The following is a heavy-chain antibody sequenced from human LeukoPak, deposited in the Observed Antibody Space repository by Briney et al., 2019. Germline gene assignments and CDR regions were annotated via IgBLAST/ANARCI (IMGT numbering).Heavy chain of an antibody. J-gene: IGHJ4*02. CDR2: IIPIFGTT. V-gene: IGHV1-69*13. CDR3: ARGVATNRYYFDY. D-gene: IGHD5-12*01. Sequence: GASVKVSCKASGGTFSSYAIDWVRQAPGQGLEWMGGIIPIFGTTNYAQKFQGRVTITADESTSTAYMELSSLRSEDTAVYYCARGVATNRYYFDYWGQGTLVTVSS. CDR1: GGTFSSYA.